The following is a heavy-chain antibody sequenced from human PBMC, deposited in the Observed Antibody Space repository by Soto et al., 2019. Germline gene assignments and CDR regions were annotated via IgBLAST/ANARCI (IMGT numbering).Heavy chain of an antibody. CDR2: IIPILGIA. Sequence: SVKVSCKASGGTFSSYTISWVRQAPGQGLEWMGRIIPILGIANYAQKFQGRVTITADKSTSTAYMELSSLRSEDTAVYYCAATSDYDFWSGYYTVPGMDVWGQGTTVTVSS. CDR1: GGTFSSYT. J-gene: IGHJ6*02. V-gene: IGHV1-69*02. D-gene: IGHD3-3*01. CDR3: AATSDYDFWSGYYTVPGMDV.